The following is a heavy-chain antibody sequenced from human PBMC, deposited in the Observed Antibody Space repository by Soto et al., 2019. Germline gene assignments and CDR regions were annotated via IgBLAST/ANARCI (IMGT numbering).Heavy chain of an antibody. Sequence: XGSLRLSCAASGFTFSSYSMSWVRQAPGQGLEWVASITGSGGKTYYADSVKGRFTISRDNSKNTVYLQMNSLRADDTAVYYCAKGIAAMDVWGQGTTVTVSS. CDR2: ITGSGGKT. CDR1: GFTFSSYS. D-gene: IGHD6-13*01. CDR3: AKGIAAMDV. V-gene: IGHV3-23*01. J-gene: IGHJ6*02.